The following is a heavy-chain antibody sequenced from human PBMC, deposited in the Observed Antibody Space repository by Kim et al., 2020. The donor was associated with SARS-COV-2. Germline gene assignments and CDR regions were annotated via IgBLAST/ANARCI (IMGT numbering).Heavy chain of an antibody. CDR3: AKQVWELASRFDY. CDR1: GFIFSSYA. Sequence: GGSLRLSCVASGFIFSSYAMSWVRQAPGKGLEWVSGISGSGDSTYYADSVKGRFTISRDNSKNTLYLQMNNLRADDTAVYYCAKQVWELASRFDYWGQGTLVTVSS. J-gene: IGHJ4*02. V-gene: IGHV3-23*01. D-gene: IGHD1-26*01. CDR2: ISGSGDST.